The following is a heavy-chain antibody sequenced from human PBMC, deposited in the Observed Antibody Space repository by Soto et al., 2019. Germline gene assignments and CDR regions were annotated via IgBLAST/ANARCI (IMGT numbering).Heavy chain of an antibody. J-gene: IGHJ5*02. Sequence: QVQLQESRPGLVKPSQTLSLTCTVSGDSLRSGDYYWRWIRQPPGKGLEWIGYIYNSGSTYYEPSLRSLLTISEDLSKNQLSLRLTAVTAADTAVYYCARGVDTMAFAHWGQGTLVTVSS. CDR2: IYNSGST. D-gene: IGHD2-2*01. CDR1: GDSLRSGDYY. CDR3: ARGVDTMAFAH. V-gene: IGHV4-30-4*01.